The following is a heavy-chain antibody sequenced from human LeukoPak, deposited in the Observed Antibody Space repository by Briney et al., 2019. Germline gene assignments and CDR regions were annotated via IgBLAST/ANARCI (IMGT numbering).Heavy chain of an antibody. J-gene: IGHJ4*02. Sequence: GGSLRLSCAASGFTFSGSAMHWVRQASGKGLEWVGRIRSKANSYATAYAASVKGRFTISRGDSKNTAYLQMNSLETEDTAVYYCTRGSSSWRDLGDYWGQGTLVTVSS. CDR1: GFTFSGSA. CDR2: IRSKANSYAT. V-gene: IGHV3-73*01. D-gene: IGHD6-13*01. CDR3: TRGSSSWRDLGDY.